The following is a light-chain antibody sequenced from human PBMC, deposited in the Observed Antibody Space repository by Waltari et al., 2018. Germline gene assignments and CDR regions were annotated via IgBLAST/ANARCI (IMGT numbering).Light chain of an antibody. V-gene: IGLV3-21*04. CDR1: NIGSYS. CDR2: YDS. J-gene: IGLJ1*01. CDR3: QVWHAAIDPGV. Sequence: SYVLTQPPSVSVAPGETARITCGGDNIGSYSDHWYQQKPGQAPVLVIFYDSDRPSGIPERFSGSNSGNTATLTITRVEAGDEANYYCQVWHAAIDPGVFGTGTEVSVL.